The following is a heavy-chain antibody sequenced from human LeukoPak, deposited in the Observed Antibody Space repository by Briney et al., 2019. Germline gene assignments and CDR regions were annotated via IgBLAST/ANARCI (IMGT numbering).Heavy chain of an antibody. CDR1: GGSISSGGYY. V-gene: IGHV4-30-2*01. J-gene: IGHJ4*02. CDR3: ARGIAAAGTTAPFDY. CDR2: IYHSGST. Sequence: SETLSLTCTVSGGSISSGGYYWSWIRQPPGKGLEWIGYIYHSGSTYYNPSLKSRVTISVDRSKNQFSLKLSSVTAADTAVYYCARGIAAAGTTAPFDYWGQGTLVTVSS. D-gene: IGHD6-13*01.